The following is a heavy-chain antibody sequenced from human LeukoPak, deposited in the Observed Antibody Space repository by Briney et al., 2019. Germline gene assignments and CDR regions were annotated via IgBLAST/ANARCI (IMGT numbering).Heavy chain of an antibody. CDR3: AAPVRKNGSGSYGAFDV. D-gene: IGHD1-26*01. V-gene: IGHV3-30*03. CDR1: GFTFSSYG. J-gene: IGHJ3*01. CDR2: ISYDGSNK. Sequence: GGSLRLSCAASGFTFSSYGMHWVRQAPGKGLEWVAVISYDGSNKYYADSVKGRFTISRDNSKNTLYLQMNSLRAEDTAVYYCAAPVRKNGSGSYGAFDVWGQGTMVTVSS.